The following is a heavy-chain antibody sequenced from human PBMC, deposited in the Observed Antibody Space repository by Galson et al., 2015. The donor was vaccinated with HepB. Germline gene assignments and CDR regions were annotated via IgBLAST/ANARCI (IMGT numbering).Heavy chain of an antibody. Sequence: SLRLSCAASGFAFSRNGMHWVRQAPGKGVEWVGCIWYDGSNTHYGDSVKGRFTISRDNSKNTLYLQMNSLRVEDTAVYYCARETVILNWSLDLWGRGTLATVSS. D-gene: IGHD2-21*01. CDR3: ARETVILNWSLDL. J-gene: IGHJ2*01. CDR1: GFAFSRNG. CDR2: IWYDGSNT. V-gene: IGHV3-33*01.